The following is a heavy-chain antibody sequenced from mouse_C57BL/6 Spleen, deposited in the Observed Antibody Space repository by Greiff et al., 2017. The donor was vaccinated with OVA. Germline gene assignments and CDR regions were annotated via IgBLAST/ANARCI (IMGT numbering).Heavy chain of an antibody. CDR1: GYTFTSYG. CDR2: IYPRSGNT. V-gene: IGHV1-81*01. J-gene: IGHJ3*01. CDR3: ARGVVYYDYDKGFAY. D-gene: IGHD2-4*01. Sequence: VQLQESGAELARPGASVKLSCKASGYTFTSYGISWVKQRTGQGLEWIGEIYPRSGNTYYNEKFKGKATLTADKSSSTAYMELRSLTSEDSAVYFCARGVVYYDYDKGFAYWGQGTLVTVSA.